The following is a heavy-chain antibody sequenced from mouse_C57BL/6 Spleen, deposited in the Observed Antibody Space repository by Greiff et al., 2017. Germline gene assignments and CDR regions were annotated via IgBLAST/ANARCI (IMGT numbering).Heavy chain of an antibody. CDR1: GFNIKNTY. Sequence: EVKLVESVAELVRPGASVKLSCTASGFNIKNTYMHWVKQRPEPGLEWIGRIDPANGNPKYAPKFQGKATITADTSSNTAYLQLSSLTSEDTAIYYCARDYGSRYFDGGGTGTTGTVSS. V-gene: IGHV14-3*01. CDR3: ARDYGSRYFDG. J-gene: IGHJ1*03. CDR2: IDPANGNP. D-gene: IGHD1-1*01.